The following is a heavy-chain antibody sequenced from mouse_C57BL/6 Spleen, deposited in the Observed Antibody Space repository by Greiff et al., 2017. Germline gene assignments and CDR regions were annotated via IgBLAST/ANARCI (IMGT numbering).Heavy chain of an antibody. CDR1: GFTFSDYY. V-gene: IGHV5-16*01. J-gene: IGHJ2*01. Sequence: EVQLVESEGGLVQPGSSMKLSCTASGFTFSDYYMAWVRQVPEKGLEWVANINYDGSSTYYLDSLKSRFIISRDNAKNILYLQMSSLKSEDTATYYCARDSHLDYWGQGPTLTVSS. CDR3: ARDSHLDY. CDR2: INYDGSST.